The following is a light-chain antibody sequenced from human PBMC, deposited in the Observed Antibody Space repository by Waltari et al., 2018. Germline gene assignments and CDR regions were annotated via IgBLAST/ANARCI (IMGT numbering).Light chain of an antibody. J-gene: IGKJ1*01. Sequence: EVVMTHSPLSLYVTLGKPASTSCMSRQSLVHSDGNTYLNWFHQRPGQSPRRLIYKISNRDSGVPDRFSGSGSGTDFTLKISRVEAEDVGVYYCMQAAHWPKTFGQGTKVEIK. CDR1: QSLVHSDGNTY. V-gene: IGKV2-30*02. CDR2: KIS. CDR3: MQAAHWPKT.